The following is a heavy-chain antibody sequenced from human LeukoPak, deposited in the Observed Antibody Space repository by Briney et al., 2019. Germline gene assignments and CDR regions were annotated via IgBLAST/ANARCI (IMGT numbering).Heavy chain of an antibody. CDR3: ARDPHPFYCSSTSCYTGYMDV. CDR1: GFTFSNYW. V-gene: IGHV3-7*01. J-gene: IGHJ6*03. CDR2: IKFDGSDK. Sequence: GGSLRLSCAASGFTFSNYWMSWVRQAPGKGLEWVANIKFDGSDKFYVDSVKGRFTISRDNAKNSLYLQMNSLRAEDTAVYYCARDPHPFYCSSTSCYTGYMDVWGKGTTVTVSS. D-gene: IGHD2-2*02.